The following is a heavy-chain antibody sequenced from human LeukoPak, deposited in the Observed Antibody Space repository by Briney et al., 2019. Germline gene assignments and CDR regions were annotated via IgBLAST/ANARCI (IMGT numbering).Heavy chain of an antibody. CDR1: GYTFTSYD. CDR2: MNPNIGNT. CDR3: ARDYRGTDYDGNWHYYYGMDA. V-gene: IGHV1-8*03. Sequence: ASVKVSCKASGYTFTSYDINWVRQATGQGLEWMGWMNPNIGNTGYAQKFQGRVTITRNTSISTAYMELSSLRSEDTAVYYCARDYRGTDYDGNWHYYYGMDAWGQGTTVTVSS. D-gene: IGHD4-23*01. J-gene: IGHJ6*02.